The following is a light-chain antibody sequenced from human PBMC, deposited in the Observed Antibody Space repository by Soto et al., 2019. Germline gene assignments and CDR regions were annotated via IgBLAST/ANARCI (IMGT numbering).Light chain of an antibody. Sequence: DIQMTQSPSTLSASVGDSVSINCRASQSISAWLAWYQQKPGKAPRLLIYKASTLEIGVPSRFSGSGSGTEFTLTISSLQPDDVAIYYCQQYNDYSWKFGQGTKVDI. CDR2: KAS. J-gene: IGKJ1*01. V-gene: IGKV1-5*03. CDR1: QSISAW. CDR3: QQYNDYSWK.